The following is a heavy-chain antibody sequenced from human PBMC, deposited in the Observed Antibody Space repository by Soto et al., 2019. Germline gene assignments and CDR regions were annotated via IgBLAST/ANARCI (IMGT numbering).Heavy chain of an antibody. CDR2: ISGSGGST. V-gene: IGHV3-23*01. D-gene: IGHD2-2*01. CDR1: GFTFSSYA. J-gene: IGHJ6*03. CDR3: AKDKTVVVPAAMPVYYYYMDV. Sequence: EVQLLESGGGLVQPGGSLRLSCAASGFTFSSYAMSWVRQAPGKGLEWVSAISGSGGSTYYADSVKGRFTISRDNSKNTLYLQMNSLRAEDTAVYYCAKDKTVVVPAAMPVYYYYMDVWGKGTTVTVSS.